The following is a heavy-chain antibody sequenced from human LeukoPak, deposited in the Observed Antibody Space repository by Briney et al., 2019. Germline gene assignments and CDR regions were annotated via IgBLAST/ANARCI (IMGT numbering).Heavy chain of an antibody. V-gene: IGHV1-2*02. D-gene: IGHD2-2*01. J-gene: IGHJ6*02. Sequence: ASVKVSCKASGYTFTDYYMHWVRQAPGQGLEWMGWINPNSGGTNYAQKFQGRVTMTRDTSISTAYMELSRLRSDDTAVYYCARYQVVPAGVYYYYYGMDVWGHGTTVTVSS. CDR1: GYTFTDYY. CDR3: ARYQVVPAGVYYYYYGMDV. CDR2: INPNSGGT.